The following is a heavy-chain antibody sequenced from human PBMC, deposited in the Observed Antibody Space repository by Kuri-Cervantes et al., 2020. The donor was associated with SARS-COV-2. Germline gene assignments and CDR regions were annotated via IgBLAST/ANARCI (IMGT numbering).Heavy chain of an antibody. CDR3: TTLIDY. CDR2: VRGKANNYAT. CDR1: GFTFSGFG. Sequence: GESLKISCAASGFTFSGFGMHWVRQVPGKGLEWVGRVRGKANNYATAYAASVKGRFTISRDDSKNMAYLQMNSLKTEDTAVYYCTTLIDYWGQGALVTVSS. V-gene: IGHV3-73*01. J-gene: IGHJ4*02.